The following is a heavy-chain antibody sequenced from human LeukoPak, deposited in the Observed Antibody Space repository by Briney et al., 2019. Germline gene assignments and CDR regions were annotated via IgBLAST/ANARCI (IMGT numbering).Heavy chain of an antibody. CDR2: IYYSGST. V-gene: IGHV4-39*07. J-gene: IGHJ4*02. Sequence: SETLSLTCTVSGGSISSSSYYWGWIRQPPGKGLEWIGRIYYSGSTYYNPSLKSRVTMSVDTSKNQFSLKLSSVTAADTAVYYCARGTYGLIDYWGQGTLVTVSS. CDR3: ARGTYGLIDY. D-gene: IGHD2-8*01. CDR1: GGSISSSSYY.